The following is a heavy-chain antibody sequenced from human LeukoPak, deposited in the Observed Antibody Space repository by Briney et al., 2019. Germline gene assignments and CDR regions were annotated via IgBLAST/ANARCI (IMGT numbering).Heavy chain of an antibody. V-gene: IGHV6-1*01. CDR3: ARSLISNSDYFDY. Sequence: SQTLSLTCAISVDSDPSNSAAWNWITQSPSRGLEWLGRTYYRSKWYNDYAVSVKSRITINPDTTKNQFSLQLNSVTPEDTAVYYCARSLISNSDYFDYWGKGTLVTVSS. J-gene: IGHJ4*02. CDR1: VDSDPSNSAA. CDR2: TYYRSKWYN. D-gene: IGHD4-23*01.